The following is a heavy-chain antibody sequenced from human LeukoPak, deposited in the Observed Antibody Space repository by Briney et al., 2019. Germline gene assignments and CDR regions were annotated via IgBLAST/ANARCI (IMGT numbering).Heavy chain of an antibody. CDR1: GYTFTGYY. CDR2: INPNSGGT. D-gene: IGHD3-10*01. J-gene: IGHJ3*02. Sequence: ASVKVSCKASGYTFTGYYMHWVRQAPGQGLEWMGWINPNSGGTNYAQKFQGRVTMTRDTSISTAYMELSRLRSDDTAVYYCARTVDYYGSGSFINDAFDIWGQGTMVTVSS. CDR3: ARTVDYYGSGSFINDAFDI. V-gene: IGHV1-2*02.